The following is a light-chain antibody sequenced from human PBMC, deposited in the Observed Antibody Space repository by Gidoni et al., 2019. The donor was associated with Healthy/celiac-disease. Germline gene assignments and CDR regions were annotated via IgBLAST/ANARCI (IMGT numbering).Light chain of an antibody. Sequence: EIVMTQSPATLSVSPGERATLSCRASQSVSSNLAWYQQKPGQAPRLLIYGASTRATGIPARCRGSGSGTEFTLTISSLQSEDFAVYYCQQYNNWPPFTFGPGTKVDIK. V-gene: IGKV3-15*01. CDR1: QSVSSN. CDR2: GAS. J-gene: IGKJ3*01. CDR3: QQYNNWPPFT.